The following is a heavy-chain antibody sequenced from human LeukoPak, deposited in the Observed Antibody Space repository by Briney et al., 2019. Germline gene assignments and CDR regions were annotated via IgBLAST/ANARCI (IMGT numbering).Heavy chain of an antibody. J-gene: IGHJ4*02. Sequence: SETLSLTCTVSGGSISSYYWSWIRQPPGKGLEWIGYIYYSGSTNYNPSLKSRVTISVDTSKNQFSLKLSSVTAADTAVYYCARGGVMEYWGQGTLVTVSS. D-gene: IGHD3-16*01. CDR1: GGSISSYY. CDR3: ARGGVMEY. CDR2: IYYSGST. V-gene: IGHV4-59*08.